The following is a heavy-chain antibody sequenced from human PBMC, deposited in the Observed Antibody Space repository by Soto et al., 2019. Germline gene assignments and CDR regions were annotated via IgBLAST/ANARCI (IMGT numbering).Heavy chain of an antibody. V-gene: IGHV3-9*01. CDR1: GFTFDDYA. CDR3: AKDMGYDLSPLGYFDY. J-gene: IGHJ4*02. CDR2: TSWNSGSI. D-gene: IGHD5-12*01. Sequence: LRLSCAASGFTFDDYAMHWARQAPGKGLEWVSGTSWNSGSIGYADSVKGRFTISRDNAKNSLYLQMNSLRSEDTALYYCAKDMGYDLSPLGYFDYWGQGTLVTVSS.